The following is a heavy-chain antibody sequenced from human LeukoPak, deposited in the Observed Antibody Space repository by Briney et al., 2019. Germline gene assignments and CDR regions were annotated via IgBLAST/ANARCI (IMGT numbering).Heavy chain of an antibody. J-gene: IGHJ4*02. Sequence: TSETLSLTCTVSGGSISSYYWSWIRQPPGKGLEWIGYIYYSGSTNYNPSLKSRVTISVDTSKNQFSLKLSSVTAADTAVYYCARAESSSGWYYFDYWGQGTLVTVSS. D-gene: IGHD6-19*01. CDR3: ARAESSSGWYYFDY. CDR1: GGSISSYY. CDR2: IYYSGST. V-gene: IGHV4-59*01.